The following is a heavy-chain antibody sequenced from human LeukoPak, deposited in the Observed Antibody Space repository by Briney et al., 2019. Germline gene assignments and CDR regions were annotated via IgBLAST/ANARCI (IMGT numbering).Heavy chain of an antibody. Sequence: GASVKVSCKASGYTFTGYYLHWVRQAPGQGLEWMGWINPITGGTNYAQRFQGRVTMTRDTSISTVYMELSRLRADDTAVCYCAKDGTRGTRFGKIPHYFDYWGRGTLVTVSS. J-gene: IGHJ4*02. CDR1: GYTFTGYY. D-gene: IGHD3-10*01. CDR2: INPITGGT. CDR3: AKDGTRGTRFGKIPHYFDY. V-gene: IGHV1-2*02.